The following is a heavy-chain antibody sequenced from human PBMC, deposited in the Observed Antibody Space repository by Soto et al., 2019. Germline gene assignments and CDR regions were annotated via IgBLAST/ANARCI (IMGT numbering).Heavy chain of an antibody. V-gene: IGHV4-59*04. CDR1: GGSISSYY. CDR3: ARHLVVNIVVVPADTFDP. Sequence: SETLSLTCTVSGGSISSYYWSWIRQPPGKGLEWIGYIYYSGSTYYNPSLKSRVTISVDTSKNQFSLKLSSVTAADTAVYYCARHLVVNIVVVPADTFDPWGQGTLVTVSS. CDR2: IYYSGST. J-gene: IGHJ5*02. D-gene: IGHD2-2*01.